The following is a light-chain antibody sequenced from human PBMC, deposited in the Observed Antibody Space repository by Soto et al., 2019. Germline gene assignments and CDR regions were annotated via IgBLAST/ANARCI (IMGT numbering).Light chain of an antibody. J-gene: IGLJ2*01. CDR1: TSNIGNNF. CDR2: DTY. CDR3: ATWDSKLNAVV. Sequence: QSVLTQPSSMSAAPGQKVTISCSGSTSNIGNNFVSWYQQVPGTAPKLLIFDTYQRPSGIPDRFSGSKSGSSATLGITGPQTGDEAVYYCATWDSKLNAVVFGGGTKLTVL. V-gene: IGLV1-51*01.